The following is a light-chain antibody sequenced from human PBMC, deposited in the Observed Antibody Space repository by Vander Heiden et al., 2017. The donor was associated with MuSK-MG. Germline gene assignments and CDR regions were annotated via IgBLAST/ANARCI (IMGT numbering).Light chain of an antibody. CDR2: EGS. Sequence: IVVTQTPLSLSVAPRQPASISCKSSQSLLHGDGRTYLYWYLQKPGQPPQLLISEGSNRGYGVPDRFSGSGSGTDFTLKISRVEAEDVGVYYCRQEIQLPITFGGGTKVEIK. J-gene: IGKJ4*01. V-gene: IGKV2D-29*01. CDR3: RQEIQLPIT. CDR1: QSLLHGDGRTY.